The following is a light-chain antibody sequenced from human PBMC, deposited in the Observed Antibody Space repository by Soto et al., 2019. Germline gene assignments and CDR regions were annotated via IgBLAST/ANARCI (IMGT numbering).Light chain of an antibody. J-gene: IGKJ4*01. CDR3: QHYVTWPLT. V-gene: IGKV3-15*01. CDR1: QGIGDT. Sequence: EIVMTQSPATRSVSLGEGATLSCRASQGIGDTLAWYQQNPGQTPGLLIYDTSIRATGVPARFSGSRSGAEFTLTISSLQSEDFAVYYCQHYVTWPLTFGGGTKVDIK. CDR2: DTS.